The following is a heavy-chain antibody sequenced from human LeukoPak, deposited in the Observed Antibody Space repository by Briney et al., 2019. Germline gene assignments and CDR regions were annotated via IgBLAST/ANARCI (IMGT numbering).Heavy chain of an antibody. V-gene: IGHV3-30*18. J-gene: IGHJ4*02. Sequence: GRSLRRSCAASGFTFSSYGMHWVRQAPGKGLEWVAVISYDGSNKYYGDSVKGRFTISRDNSKNTLYLQMNSLRAEDTAVYYCAKDLRIAVTWFDYWGQGALVTVSS. CDR2: ISYDGSNK. CDR3: AKDLRIAVTWFDY. CDR1: GFTFSSYG. D-gene: IGHD6-19*01.